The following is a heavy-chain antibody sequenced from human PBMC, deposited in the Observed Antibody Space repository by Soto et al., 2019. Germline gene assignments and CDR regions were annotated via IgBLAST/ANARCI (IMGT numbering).Heavy chain of an antibody. Sequence: EVQLAECGGGMVQPGRSLRLSCVAAGLTFSSYDMHWVRQAPGKGLEYVSSISSNGGTTYYGNSVKGRFTISRDNSKNTLYLQMGSLRAEDMAVYYCVRRVSGNYDYWGQGTLVTVSS. CDR3: VRRVSGNYDY. CDR2: ISSNGGTT. V-gene: IGHV3-64*01. J-gene: IGHJ4*02. D-gene: IGHD1-7*01. CDR1: GLTFSSYD.